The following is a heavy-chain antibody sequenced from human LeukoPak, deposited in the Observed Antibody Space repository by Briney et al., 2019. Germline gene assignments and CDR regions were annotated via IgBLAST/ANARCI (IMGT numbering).Heavy chain of an antibody. V-gene: IGHV3-66*01. Sequence: PGGSLRLSCAPSGFALSSNYMSWVRQAPGKGVGWVSVIYSGVSTYYADSVKGRFTLSRDNTKNTLYLQMTSLRAEETAVFFCARVSPIFVVVIIGAFYIWGQGTMVTVSS. D-gene: IGHD3-3*01. J-gene: IGHJ3*02. CDR2: IYSGVST. CDR1: GFALSSNY. CDR3: ARVSPIFVVVIIGAFYI.